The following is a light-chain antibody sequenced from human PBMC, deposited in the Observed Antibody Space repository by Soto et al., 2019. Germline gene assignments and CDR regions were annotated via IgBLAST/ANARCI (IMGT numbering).Light chain of an antibody. Sequence: EIVLTQSPVTLSLSPGERATLSCRASQSVSSNLAWYQQKPGQAPRLLIYGASTRATGIPARFSGSGSGTEFTLTISSLQSEDFAVYYCQPYNDWPTWTFGQGTKVDIK. V-gene: IGKV3-15*01. CDR2: GAS. CDR3: QPYNDWPTWT. J-gene: IGKJ1*01. CDR1: QSVSSN.